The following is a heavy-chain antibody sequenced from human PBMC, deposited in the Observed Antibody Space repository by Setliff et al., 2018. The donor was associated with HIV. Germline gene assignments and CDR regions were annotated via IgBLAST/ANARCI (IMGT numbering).Heavy chain of an antibody. Sequence: SVKVSCKTSGGTFSSYAISWVRQAPGQGLEWMGGIIPVFGTTNYAQKFQGRVTITTDESMTTAYMELSSLRSEDTALYYCARDGLLMTGIRFDYWGQGTLVTVSS. V-gene: IGHV1-69*05. CDR2: IIPVFGTT. CDR1: GGTFSSYA. D-gene: IGHD3-9*01. J-gene: IGHJ4*01. CDR3: ARDGLLMTGIRFDY.